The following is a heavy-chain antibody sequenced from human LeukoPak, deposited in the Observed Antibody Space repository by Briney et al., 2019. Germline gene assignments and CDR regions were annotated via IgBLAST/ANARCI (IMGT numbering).Heavy chain of an antibody. Sequence: GASVKVSCKASGYTFTGYYMHWVRQAPGQGLEWMGWINPNSGGTNYAQKFQGRVTMTRDTSISTAYMELSRLRSDDTAVYYCARDGLAGDIVANPDYWGQGTLVTVSS. V-gene: IGHV1-2*02. J-gene: IGHJ4*02. CDR2: INPNSGGT. D-gene: IGHD5-12*01. CDR1: GYTFTGYY. CDR3: ARDGLAGDIVANPDY.